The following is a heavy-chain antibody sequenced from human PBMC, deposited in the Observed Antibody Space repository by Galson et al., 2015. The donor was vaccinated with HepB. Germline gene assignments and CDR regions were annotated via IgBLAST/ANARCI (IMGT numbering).Heavy chain of an antibody. CDR1: GFTVSSHY. CDR2: IYSGGST. Sequence: SLRLSCAASGFTVSSHYMSWVRQAPGKGLEWVSVIYSGGSTYYADSVMGRFTISRDNSKNTLYLQLNSLSAEDTAVYYCARVEFRIQLGAFDIWGQGTMVTVSS. V-gene: IGHV3-66*01. D-gene: IGHD5-18*01. J-gene: IGHJ3*02. CDR3: ARVEFRIQLGAFDI.